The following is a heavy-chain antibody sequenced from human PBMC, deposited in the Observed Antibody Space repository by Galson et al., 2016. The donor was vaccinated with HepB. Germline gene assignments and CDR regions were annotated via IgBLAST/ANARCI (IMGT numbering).Heavy chain of an antibody. CDR1: GYTFGNYG. V-gene: IGHV1-18*01. D-gene: IGHD2-15*01. J-gene: IGHJ4*02. CDR3: ARDFCSGGSCSPPLGY. Sequence: SVKVSCKASGYTFGNYGISWVRQAPGQGLEWMAWISAYNGNSNTDYAQKFQGRVSMTTDPSTSTAYMELTCLKSDYTAVYYCARDFCSGGSCSPPLGYWGQGTLVTVSS. CDR2: ISAYNGNSNT.